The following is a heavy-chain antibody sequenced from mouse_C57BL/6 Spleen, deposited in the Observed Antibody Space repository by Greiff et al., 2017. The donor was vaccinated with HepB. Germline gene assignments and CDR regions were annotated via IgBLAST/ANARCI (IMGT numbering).Heavy chain of an antibody. D-gene: IGHD1-1*01. V-gene: IGHV5-17*01. CDR3: ARRDYYGSSCAMDY. CDR2: ISSGSSTI. J-gene: IGHJ4*01. CDR1: GFTFSDYG. Sequence: EVKLMESGGGLVKPGGSLKLSCAASGFTFSDYGMHWVRQAPEKGLEWVAYISSGSSTIYYADTVKGRFTISRDNAKNTLFLQMTSLRSEDTAMYYCARRDYYGSSCAMDYWGQGTSVTVSS.